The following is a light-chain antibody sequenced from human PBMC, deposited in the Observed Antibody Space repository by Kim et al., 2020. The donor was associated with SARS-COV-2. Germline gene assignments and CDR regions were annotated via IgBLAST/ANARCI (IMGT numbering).Light chain of an antibody. Sequence: SYELTQPPSVSVSPGQTASITCSGDKLGDKYACWYQQQPGQSPVLVIYQDSKRPSGIPERFSGSNSGNTATLTISGTQAMDEADYYCQSWDSSTAGVFGGGTQLTVL. CDR3: QSWDSSTAGV. CDR2: QDS. CDR1: KLGDKY. V-gene: IGLV3-1*01. J-gene: IGLJ2*01.